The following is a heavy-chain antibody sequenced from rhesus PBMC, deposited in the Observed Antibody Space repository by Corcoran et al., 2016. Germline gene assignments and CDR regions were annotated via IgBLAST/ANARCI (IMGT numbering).Heavy chain of an antibody. CDR2: LSFEESKK. J-gene: IGHJ6*01. Sequence: EVQLVESGGGLVQPGGSLRLSCEASGFTFSTYCIHWVRQAPGKGLEWVAVLSFEESKKYYADSMKDLFTISRDNSKNMVYLQMNNLKLEDTAVYYCVRGFYGLDSWGQGVVVTVSS. V-gene: IGHV3-54*02. CDR3: VRGFYGLDS. CDR1: GFTFSTYC.